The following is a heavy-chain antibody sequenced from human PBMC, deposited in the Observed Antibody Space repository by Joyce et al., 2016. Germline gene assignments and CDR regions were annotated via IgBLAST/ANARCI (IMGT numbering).Heavy chain of an antibody. D-gene: IGHD3-10*01. Sequence: QLQLQESGSGLVKPSQTLSLTCAVSGASVSSGGYSWSWIRQPPGKGLGWIGYIYQNENTNSNPSLKSRVTISVDRSKNQFSLKLASVTAADTAVYYCASGFNFKGRSFFDYWGQGALVTVSS. CDR1: GASVSSGGYS. V-gene: IGHV4-30-2*01. CDR3: ASGFNFKGRSFFDY. CDR2: IYQNENT. J-gene: IGHJ4*02.